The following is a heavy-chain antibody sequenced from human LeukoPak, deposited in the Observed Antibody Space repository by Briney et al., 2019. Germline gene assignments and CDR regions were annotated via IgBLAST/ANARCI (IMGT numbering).Heavy chain of an antibody. D-gene: IGHD4-11*01. Sequence: ASVKVSCKASGYTFTSYYMHWVRQAPRQGLGSMGIINPSGGSTNYAQKLQGRVTMTRDTSTSTVYMDLCSLRSEDTGVYYCARATYSQGVDYYYYYGMDVWGHGTTVTVSS. CDR3: ARATYSQGVDYYYYYGMDV. J-gene: IGHJ6*02. CDR1: GYTFTSYY. V-gene: IGHV1-46*01. CDR2: INPSGGST.